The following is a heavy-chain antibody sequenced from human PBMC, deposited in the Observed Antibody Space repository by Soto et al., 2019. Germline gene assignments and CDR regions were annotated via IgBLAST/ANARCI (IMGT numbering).Heavy chain of an antibody. J-gene: IGHJ6*02. CDR2: IIPMFGIA. Sequence: QVQLVQSGAEVKKPGSSVKVSCKGSGGTFNRYTITWVRQAPGQGLEWMGRIIPMFGIASYAQNFQGRVTITADKSTRAAYMDLGSLRSEDAAVYYCARDSGRSGVVPAAISAMDVWGQGTTVTVSS. D-gene: IGHD2-2*01. CDR3: ARDSGRSGVVPAAISAMDV. V-gene: IGHV1-69*08. CDR1: GGTFNRYT.